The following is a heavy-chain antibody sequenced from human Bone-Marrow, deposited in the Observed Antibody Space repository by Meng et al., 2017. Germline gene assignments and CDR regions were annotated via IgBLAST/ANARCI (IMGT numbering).Heavy chain of an antibody. V-gene: IGHV1-8*01. D-gene: IGHD4-23*01. CDR2: MNPKNGDT. Sequence: QVQLVQSGAEVKKPGASVKVSCKASGYTFTSKDINWLRQATGQGLEWMGWMNPKNGDTGYAQKFQGRVSMTTNTSISTVYMELSSLRSEDTAVYYCASGDYGGNWGYWGQGTLVTVSS. CDR1: GYTFTSKD. J-gene: IGHJ4*02. CDR3: ASGDYGGNWGY.